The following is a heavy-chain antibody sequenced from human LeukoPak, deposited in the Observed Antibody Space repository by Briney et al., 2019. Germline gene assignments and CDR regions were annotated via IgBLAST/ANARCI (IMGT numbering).Heavy chain of an antibody. V-gene: IGHV1-8*02. J-gene: IGHJ4*02. CDR1: GYTLTDYY. Sequence: ASVKVSCKASGYTLTDYYINWVRQAPGQGPEWMGRMNPVTGNAGSAQKFQGRVTLTRDMSISTAYMELSSLTFDDTAFYYCARAPMGTAALYWGQGTLITVSS. CDR2: MNPVTGNA. D-gene: IGHD2-2*01. CDR3: ARAPMGTAALY.